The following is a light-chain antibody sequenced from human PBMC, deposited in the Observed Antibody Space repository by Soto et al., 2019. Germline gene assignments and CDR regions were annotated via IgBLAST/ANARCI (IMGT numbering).Light chain of an antibody. CDR2: GAS. CDR1: QSVSSS. Sequence: EIVMTQSPDTLSVFPGERATLSCRAGQSVSSSLAWYQQKPGQAPRLLIYGASTRATGIPARFSGSGSGTEFTLTISSLQSEDFAVYYCQQYNNWLWTFGQGTKVEIK. CDR3: QQYNNWLWT. V-gene: IGKV3-15*01. J-gene: IGKJ1*01.